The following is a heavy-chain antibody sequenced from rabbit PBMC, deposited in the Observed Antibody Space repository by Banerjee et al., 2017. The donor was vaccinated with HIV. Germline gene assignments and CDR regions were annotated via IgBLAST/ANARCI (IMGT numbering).Heavy chain of an antibody. CDR2: IKTGSGST. V-gene: IGHV1S47*01. CDR3: ARGWLGYYFKL. J-gene: IGHJ4*01. D-gene: IGHD4-1*01. CDR1: GLDFSSYT. Sequence: QEQLAESGGGLVKPEGSLTLTCKASGLDFSSYTMCWVRQAPGKGLEWIGYIKTGSGSTDYASWVNGRFTISSHNAQNTLYLQLNSLTAADTATYFCARGWLGYYFKLWGPGTLVT.